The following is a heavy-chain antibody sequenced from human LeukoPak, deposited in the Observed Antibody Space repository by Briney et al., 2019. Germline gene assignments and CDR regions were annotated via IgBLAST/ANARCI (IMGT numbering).Heavy chain of an antibody. CDR1: GGSISSYY. CDR3: ATGAAAGTGWFDP. V-gene: IGHV4-59*08. D-gene: IGHD6-13*01. CDR2: IYYSGST. Sequence: SETLSLTCTVSGGSISSYYWSWIRQPPGKGLEYIGYIYYSGSTNYNPSLKSRVTISVDTSKNRFSLKLSSVTAADTAMYYCATGAAAGTGWFDPWGQGTLVTVSS. J-gene: IGHJ5*02.